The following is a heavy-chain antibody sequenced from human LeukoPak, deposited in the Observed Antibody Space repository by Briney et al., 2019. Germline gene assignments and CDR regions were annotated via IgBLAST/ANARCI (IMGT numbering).Heavy chain of an antibody. CDR1: GYTFTGNH. J-gene: IGHJ4*02. V-gene: IGHV1-2*02. CDR2: INLNSGGT. D-gene: IGHD2-21*02. CDR3: ARGGSTDSIHSCGGNCYFLDY. Sequence: GASVKVSCKASGYTFTGNHMHWVRQAPGQGLEWMGWINLNSGGTNYAQKFQGRVIMTRDTSISTAYMELSRLGSDDTAVYYCARGGSTDSIHSCGGNCYFLDYWGQGTLVTVSS.